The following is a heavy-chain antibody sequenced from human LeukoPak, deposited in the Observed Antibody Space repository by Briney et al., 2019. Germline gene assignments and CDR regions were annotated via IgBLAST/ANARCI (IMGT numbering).Heavy chain of an antibody. CDR3: ARCSPGDSSNFYAVLQY. CDR1: GGTFSSYA. V-gene: IGHV1-69*06. Sequence: SSVKVSFKSSGGTFSSYAVSWVRLTPGQGLEWLGGIIPVCCTTTYAQKFQAKVTMTADKSTNTAYLEISSLTSDDTAVYYCARCSPGDSSNFYAVLQYWGQGTQVTVST. CDR2: IIPVCCTT. J-gene: IGHJ4*02. D-gene: IGHD3-22*01.